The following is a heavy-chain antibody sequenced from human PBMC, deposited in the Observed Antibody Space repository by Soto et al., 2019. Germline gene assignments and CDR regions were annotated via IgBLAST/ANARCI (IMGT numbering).Heavy chain of an antibody. CDR2: ISAYNGNT. J-gene: IGHJ6*02. D-gene: IGHD6-13*01. Sequence: DSVKVSCKASGYTFTSYGISWVRQAPGQGLEWMGWISAYNGNTNYAQKLQGRVTMTTDTSTSTAYMELRSLRSDDTAVYYCARDIKLAAADPHLYGMDVWGQGTTVTVSS. CDR3: ARDIKLAAADPHLYGMDV. V-gene: IGHV1-18*01. CDR1: GYTFTSYG.